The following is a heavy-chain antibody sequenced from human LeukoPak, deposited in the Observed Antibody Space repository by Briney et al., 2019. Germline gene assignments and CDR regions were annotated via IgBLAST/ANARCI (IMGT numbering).Heavy chain of an antibody. CDR2: IIPIFGTA. Sequence: SVKVSCKASGGTFSSYAISWVRQAPGQGLEWMGGIIPIFGTANYAQKFQGRVTITADESTSTAYMELSSLRSEDTAVYYCARGRQQLAPYDAFDIWGQGTMVTVSS. CDR3: ARGRQQLAPYDAFDI. D-gene: IGHD6-13*01. J-gene: IGHJ3*02. CDR1: GGTFSSYA. V-gene: IGHV1-69*13.